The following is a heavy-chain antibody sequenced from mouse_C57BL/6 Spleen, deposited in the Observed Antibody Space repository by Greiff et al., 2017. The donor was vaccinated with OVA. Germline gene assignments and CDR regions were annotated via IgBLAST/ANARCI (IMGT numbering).Heavy chain of an antibody. CDR3: SRSVYGNSLDY. J-gene: IGHJ2*01. CDR1: GFNIKDYY. CDR2: LDPEDGET. Sequence: EVQLQQSGAELVKPGASVKLSCTASGFNIKDYYMHWVKQRPEQGLEWIGRLDPEDGETKYAPKFQGKVTITADTSSNTAYLLLSSLTSTDTAVYYCSRSVYGNSLDYWGQGTTLTVSS. D-gene: IGHD2-1*01. V-gene: IGHV14-2*01.